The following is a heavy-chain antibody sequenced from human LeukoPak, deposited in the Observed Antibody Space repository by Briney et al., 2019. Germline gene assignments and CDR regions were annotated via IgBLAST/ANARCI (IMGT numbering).Heavy chain of an antibody. CDR3: ARDEMATITPYYFDY. CDR1: GFTFSSYG. D-gene: IGHD5-24*01. Sequence: GGSLRLSCAASGFTFSSYGMHWVRQAPGKGLEWVAVIWYDGSNKYYADSVKGRFTISRDNAKNSLYLQMNSLRAEDTAVYYCARDEMATITPYYFDYWGQGTLVTVSS. CDR2: IWYDGSNK. V-gene: IGHV3-33*01. J-gene: IGHJ4*02.